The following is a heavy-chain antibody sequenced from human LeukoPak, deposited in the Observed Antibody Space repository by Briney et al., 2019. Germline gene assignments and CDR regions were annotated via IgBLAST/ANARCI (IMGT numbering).Heavy chain of an antibody. CDR3: AKGGGSSTTPRWFDP. CDR1: GFTFSSYG. V-gene: IGHV3-30*18. D-gene: IGHD1-26*01. J-gene: IGHJ5*02. Sequence: GGSLRLSCAASGFTFSSYGMHWVRQAPGKGLEWVAVISYDGSNKYYADSVKGRFTISRDNSKNTLYLQMNSLRAEDTAVYYCAKGGGSSTTPRWFDPWGQGTLVTVSS. CDR2: ISYDGSNK.